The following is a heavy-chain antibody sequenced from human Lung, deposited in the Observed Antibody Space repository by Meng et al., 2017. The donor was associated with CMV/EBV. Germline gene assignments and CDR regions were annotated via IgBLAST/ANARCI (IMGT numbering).Heavy chain of an antibody. CDR1: RGSVTSSSSY. CDR3: AREDEEGGSFDN. V-gene: IGHV4-61*01. CDR2: VYYDGST. Sequence: LXCTVSRGSVTSSSSYWTWIRQPPGKGLEWIGYVYYDGSTNYNPSLKSRVTISLDTSKNQFSLDLRSVTAADTAVYYCAREDEEGGSFDNWGQGTXVT. J-gene: IGHJ4*02. D-gene: IGHD3-16*01.